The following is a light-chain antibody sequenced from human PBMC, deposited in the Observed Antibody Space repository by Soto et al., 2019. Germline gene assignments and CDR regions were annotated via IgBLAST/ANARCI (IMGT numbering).Light chain of an antibody. CDR2: DAS. CDR3: QHRHN. Sequence: DIELTQSPATLSLSPGERATLSCRASQSVSRDFAWYQHKPGQAPRLLIYDASNRATGIPARFSGSGSGTDFTLTINSLQPEDFAVYYCQHRHNFGPGTKVDFK. CDR1: QSVSRD. V-gene: IGKV3-11*01. J-gene: IGKJ3*01.